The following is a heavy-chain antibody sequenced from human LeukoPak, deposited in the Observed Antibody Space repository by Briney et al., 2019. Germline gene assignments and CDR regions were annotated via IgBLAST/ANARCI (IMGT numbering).Heavy chain of an antibody. CDR2: INPNSGGT. Sequence: ASVKVSCKASGYTFTGYYMHWVRQAPGQGLEWMGWINPNSGGTNYAQKFQGRVTMTRDTSISTAYMELSRLRSDDTAVYYCARVTHTELSTWFDPWGQGTLVTVSS. D-gene: IGHD5-18*01. V-gene: IGHV1-2*02. CDR3: ARVTHTELSTWFDP. J-gene: IGHJ5*02. CDR1: GYTFTGYY.